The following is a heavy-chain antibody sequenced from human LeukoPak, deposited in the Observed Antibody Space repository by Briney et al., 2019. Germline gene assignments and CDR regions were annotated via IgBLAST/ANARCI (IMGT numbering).Heavy chain of an antibody. CDR3: ARALSSSWYYFDY. D-gene: IGHD6-13*01. V-gene: IGHV4-4*02. Sequence: SGTLSLTCAVSGGSISSSNWWSWVRQPPGKGLVWIGEIYHSGSTNYNPSLKSRVTISVDKSKNQFSLKLSSVTAADTAVYYCARALSSSWYYFDYWGQGTLVTVSS. CDR2: IYHSGST. CDR1: GGSISSSNW. J-gene: IGHJ4*02.